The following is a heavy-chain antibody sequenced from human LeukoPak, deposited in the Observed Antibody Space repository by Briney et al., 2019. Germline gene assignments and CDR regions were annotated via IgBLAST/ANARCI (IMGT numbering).Heavy chain of an antibody. CDR3: ARLSGWSNYFDY. CDR2: IRYDGSNK. Sequence: GGSLRPSCAASGFTFSSYGMHWVRQAPGKGLEWVAFIRYDGSNKYYADSVKGRFTISRDNSKNTPYLQMNSLRAEDTAVYYCARLSGWSNYFDYWGQGTLVTVSS. CDR1: GFTFSSYG. V-gene: IGHV3-30*02. J-gene: IGHJ4*02. D-gene: IGHD6-19*01.